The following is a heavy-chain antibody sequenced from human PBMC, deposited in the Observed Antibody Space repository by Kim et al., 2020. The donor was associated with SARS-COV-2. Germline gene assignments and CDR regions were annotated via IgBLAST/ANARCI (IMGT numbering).Heavy chain of an antibody. CDR1: GGSISSGGYY. CDR2: IYYSGST. V-gene: IGHV4-31*03. D-gene: IGHD3-22*01. Sequence: SETLSLTCTVSGGSISSGGYYWSWIRQHPGKGLEWIGYIYYSGSTYYNPSLKSRVTISVDTSKNQFSLKLSSVTAADTAVYYCARYYDSSGYWYFDYWGQGTLVTVSS. CDR3: ARYYDSSGYWYFDY. J-gene: IGHJ4*02.